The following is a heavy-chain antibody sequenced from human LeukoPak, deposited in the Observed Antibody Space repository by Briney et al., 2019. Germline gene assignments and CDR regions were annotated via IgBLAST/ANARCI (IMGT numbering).Heavy chain of an antibody. V-gene: IGHV1-69*06. J-gene: IGHJ4*02. CDR2: IIPIFGTA. Sequence: SVKVSCKASGGTFSSYAISWVRQAPGQGLEWMGGIIPIFGTANYAQKFQGRVTITADKSTSTAYMELSSLRSDDTAVYYCARDRGYSYEIDYWGQGTLVTVSS. CDR3: ARDRGYSYEIDY. D-gene: IGHD5-18*01. CDR1: GGTFSSYA.